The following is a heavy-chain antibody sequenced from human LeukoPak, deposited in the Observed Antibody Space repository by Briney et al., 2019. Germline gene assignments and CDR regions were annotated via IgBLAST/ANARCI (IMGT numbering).Heavy chain of an antibody. CDR1: GFTFSSYS. CDR2: ISSTSTI. D-gene: IGHD6-19*01. V-gene: IGHV3-48*02. CDR3: ARESSGWYMLDY. J-gene: IGHJ4*02. Sequence: PGGSLRLSCAASGFTFSSYSMNWVRQAPGKGLEWVSYISSTSTIYYVDSVKGRFTISRDNAKNSLYLQMNSLRDEDTAVYYCARESSGWYMLDYWGQGTLVTFSS.